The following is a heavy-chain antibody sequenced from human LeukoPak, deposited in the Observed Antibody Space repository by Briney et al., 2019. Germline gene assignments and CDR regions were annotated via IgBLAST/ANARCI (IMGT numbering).Heavy chain of an antibody. CDR2: IYPGDSDT. D-gene: IGHD2-2*01. V-gene: IGHV5-51*01. CDR1: GYSFTSYW. J-gene: IGHJ6*02. CDR3: ARHRGSSSTSIGGMDV. Sequence: GESLKISCKGSGYSFTSYWIGWVRQMPGKGLEWMGIIYPGDSDTGYSPSFQGQVTISADKSISTAYLQWSSLKASDTAMYYCARHRGSSSTSIGGMDVWGQGTTVTVSS.